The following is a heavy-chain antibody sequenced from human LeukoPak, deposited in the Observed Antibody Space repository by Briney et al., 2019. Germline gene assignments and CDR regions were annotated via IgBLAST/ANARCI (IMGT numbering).Heavy chain of an antibody. CDR1: GFTFSSYA. CDR3: AREALRFPLFDP. J-gene: IGHJ5*02. D-gene: IGHD3-3*01. Sequence: GGSLRLSCAASGFTFSSYAMSWVRQAPGKGLEWVSHIVSDATTTSYADSVKGRFTISRDNAKNTLYLQMNSLRAEDTAVYYCAREALRFPLFDPWGQGTLVTVSS. CDR2: IVSDATTT. V-gene: IGHV3-74*01.